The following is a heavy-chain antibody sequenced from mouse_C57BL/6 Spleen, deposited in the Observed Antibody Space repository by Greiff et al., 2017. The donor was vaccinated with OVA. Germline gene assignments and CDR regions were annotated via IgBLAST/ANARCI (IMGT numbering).Heavy chain of an antibody. CDR2: IWSGGST. Sequence: QVQLKESGPGLVQPSQSLSITCTVSGFSLTSYGVHWVRQSPGQGLEWLGVIWSGGSTDYNAAFISRLSISKDNSKSQVFLKMNSLQADDTAIYYCARKAGGYWYFDVWGTGTTVTVSS. J-gene: IGHJ1*03. CDR1: GFSLTSYG. V-gene: IGHV2-2*01. CDR3: ARKAGGYWYFDV.